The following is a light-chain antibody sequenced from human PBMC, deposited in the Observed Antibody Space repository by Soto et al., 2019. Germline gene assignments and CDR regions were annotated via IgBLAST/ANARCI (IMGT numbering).Light chain of an antibody. CDR3: QQYGSSPPTT. CDR2: GAS. J-gene: IGKJ5*01. CDR1: QSVSSTY. V-gene: IGKV3-20*01. Sequence: EIVLRQSPGTLSLSPGERATLSCRASQSVSSTYLAWYQQKPGQAPRLLIYGASSRATGIPDRFSDSGSGTDFTVTISRLEPEDFAVYYCQQYGSSPPTTFGQGTRLEIK.